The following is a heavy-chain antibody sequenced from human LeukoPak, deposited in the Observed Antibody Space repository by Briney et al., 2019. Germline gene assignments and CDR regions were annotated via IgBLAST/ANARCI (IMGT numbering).Heavy chain of an antibody. V-gene: IGHV1-18*01. J-gene: IGHJ4*02. Sequence: ASVKVSCKASDNTFMNSGSTWVRRAPGQGLEWMGWSNANNGDTSYAQKFQGRVTMTTDTSTSTAYMELRSLRSDDTAMYYCARGVVSAFDYWGQGTLVTVSS. D-gene: IGHD2-15*01. CDR2: SNANNGDT. CDR3: ARGVVSAFDY. CDR1: DNTFMNSG.